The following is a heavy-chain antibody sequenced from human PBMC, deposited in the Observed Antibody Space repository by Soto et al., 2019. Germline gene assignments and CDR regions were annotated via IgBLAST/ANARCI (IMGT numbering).Heavy chain of an antibody. CDR1: GYTFTGYY. J-gene: IGHJ6*02. V-gene: IGHV1-2*02. D-gene: IGHD2-2*01. Sequence: ASVKVSCKASGYTFTGYYMHWVRQAPGQGLEWMGWINPNSGGTNYAQKFQGRVTMTRDTSISTAYMELSRLRSDDTAVYYCATIPAALYYYYGMDGGGQATTVTL. CDR3: ATIPAALYYYYGMDG. CDR2: INPNSGGT.